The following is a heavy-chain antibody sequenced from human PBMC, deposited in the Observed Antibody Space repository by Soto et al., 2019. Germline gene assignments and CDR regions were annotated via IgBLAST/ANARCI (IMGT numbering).Heavy chain of an antibody. CDR3: ARGGQYSGRIIDY. V-gene: IGHV6-1*01. J-gene: IGHJ4*01. Sequence: SETLSLTCAITGDSVSSNSAGWSWVRQSPSRGLEWLGRTYYRSKWYYEYAVSVRGRITINPDTSKNQYSLQVNSVTPEDTAVYFWARGGQYSGRIIDYRGQGTLVTVCS. CDR2: TYYRSKWYY. CDR1: GDSVSSNSAG. D-gene: IGHD1-26*01.